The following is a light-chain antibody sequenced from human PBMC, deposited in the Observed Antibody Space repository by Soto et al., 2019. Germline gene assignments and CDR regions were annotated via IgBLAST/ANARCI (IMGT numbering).Light chain of an antibody. CDR3: QTWGTGVV. V-gene: IGLV4-69*01. J-gene: IGLJ2*01. Sequence: QAVVTQSPSASASLGASVKLTCTLSSGHSSYAIAWHQQQPEKGPRYLMKLNSDGSHSKGDGIPDRFSVSSSGAERYLTISSLQSEDEADYYCQTWGTGVVFGGGTKVTVL. CDR1: SGHSSYA. CDR2: LNSDGSH.